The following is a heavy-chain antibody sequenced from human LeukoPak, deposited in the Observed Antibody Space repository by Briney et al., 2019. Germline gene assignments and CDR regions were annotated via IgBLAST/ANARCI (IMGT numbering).Heavy chain of an antibody. Sequence: GRSLRLSCAASGVTFSSYGMHWVRQAPGKGLEWVAIISYDGSNKYYADSVKGRFTISRDNSKNTLYLQMNSLRAEDTAVYYCAKDFNRAARWLQFTDYWGQGTLVTVSS. V-gene: IGHV3-30*18. CDR1: GVTFSSYG. CDR2: ISYDGSNK. CDR3: AKDFNRAARWLQFTDY. D-gene: IGHD5-24*01. J-gene: IGHJ4*02.